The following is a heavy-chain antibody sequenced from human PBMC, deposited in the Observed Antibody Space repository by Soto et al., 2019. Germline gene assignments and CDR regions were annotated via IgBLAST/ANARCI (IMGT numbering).Heavy chain of an antibody. CDR1: GYTFTSYD. D-gene: IGHD1-26*01. Sequence: ASVKVSCKASGYTFTSYDINWVRQATGQGLEWMGWMNPNSGNTGYAQKFQGRVTMTRNTSISTAYMELSSLRSEDSAVYYCARARTPRWDRSLRFDDWGQGTLVNVS. V-gene: IGHV1-8*01. CDR2: MNPNSGNT. J-gene: IGHJ4*02. CDR3: ARARTPRWDRSLRFDD.